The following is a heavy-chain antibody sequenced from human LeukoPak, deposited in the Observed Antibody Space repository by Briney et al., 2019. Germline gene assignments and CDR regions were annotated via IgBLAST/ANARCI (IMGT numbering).Heavy chain of an antibody. D-gene: IGHD3-22*01. J-gene: IGHJ5*02. CDR1: GDSVSSNSAA. V-gene: IGHV6-1*01. CDR3: ARDPDYYDSSGYYYSWFDP. CDR2: TYYRSKWYN. Sequence: SQTLSLTCAISGDSVSSNSAAWNWTRQSPSRGIEWLGRTYYRSKWYNDYAVSVKSRITINPDTSKNQFSLQLNSVTPEDTAVYYCARDPDYYDSSGYYYSWFDPWGQGTLVTVSS.